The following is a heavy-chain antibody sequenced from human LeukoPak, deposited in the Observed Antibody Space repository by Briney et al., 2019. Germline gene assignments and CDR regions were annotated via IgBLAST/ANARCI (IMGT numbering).Heavy chain of an antibody. V-gene: IGHV4-31*03. J-gene: IGHJ6*02. CDR2: IYYSGST. CDR3: ARWGAIVYYYYYGMDV. CDR1: GDSISSGGYY. Sequence: SSETLSLTCTVSGDSISSGGYYWSWIRQHPGKGLEWIGYIYYSGSTYYNPSLKSRVFIAVDTFENQFSLKLSSVTAADTAVYYCARWGAIVYYYYYGMDVWGQGTTVTVSS. D-gene: IGHD3-16*01.